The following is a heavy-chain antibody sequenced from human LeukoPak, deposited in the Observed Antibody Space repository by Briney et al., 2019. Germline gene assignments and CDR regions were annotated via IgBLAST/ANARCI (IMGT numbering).Heavy chain of an antibody. CDR3: ARSIRGDSSGRYDTLDV. CDR2: ILNDGSKK. Sequence: GGSLRLSCVTSGFIFSSYGIHWVRQAPGKGLEWVAVILNDGSKKYHADSVTGRFIISRDDSKNTLDLQMDSLRVEDTAVYYCARSIRGDSSGRYDTLDVWGQGTVATVSS. V-gene: IGHV3-33*01. D-gene: IGHD3-22*01. CDR1: GFIFSSYG. J-gene: IGHJ3*01.